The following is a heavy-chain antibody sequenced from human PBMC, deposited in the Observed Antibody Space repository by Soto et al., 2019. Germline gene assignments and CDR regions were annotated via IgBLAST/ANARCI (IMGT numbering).Heavy chain of an antibody. CDR2: ISSSSSYT. CDR3: ARDDPSGYFDY. D-gene: IGHD1-26*01. V-gene: IGHV3-11*06. CDR1: GFTFSDYY. Sequence: GALRLSCAASGFTFSDYYMSWIRQAPGKGLEWVTYISSSSSYTNYADSVKGRFTISRDNAKNSLYLQMNSLRAEDTAVYYCARDDPSGYFDYWGQGTLVTVSS. J-gene: IGHJ4*02.